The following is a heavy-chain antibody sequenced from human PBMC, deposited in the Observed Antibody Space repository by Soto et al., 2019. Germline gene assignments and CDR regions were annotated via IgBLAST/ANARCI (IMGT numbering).Heavy chain of an antibody. V-gene: IGHV1-18*01. CDR1: GYTFTSYG. CDR2: ISAYNDKT. CDR3: ARFTCISKWTLDS. J-gene: IGHJ4*02. Sequence: QVQLVQSGAEVKKPGASVKVSCRASGYTFTSYGISWVRQAPGQGLEWMGWISAYNDKTTYAQKFQGRLTMTTDTSSKTAYMELRSLRQDDTAVYYCARFTCISKWTLDSWGQGTLVTVSS. D-gene: IGHD3-16*01.